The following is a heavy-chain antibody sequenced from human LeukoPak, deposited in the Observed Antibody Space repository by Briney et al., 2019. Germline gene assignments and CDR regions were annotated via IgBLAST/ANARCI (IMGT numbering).Heavy chain of an antibody. CDR1: DGSISSYY. CDR2: IYYSGST. Sequence: SETLSLTCTVSDGSISSYYWSWIRQPPGKGLEWIGYIYYSGSTNYNPSLKSRVTISVDTSKNQFSLKLSSVTAADTAVYYCATSRYSYGLGDFQHWGQGTLVTVSS. D-gene: IGHD5-18*01. CDR3: ATSRYSYGLGDFQH. J-gene: IGHJ1*01. V-gene: IGHV4-59*01.